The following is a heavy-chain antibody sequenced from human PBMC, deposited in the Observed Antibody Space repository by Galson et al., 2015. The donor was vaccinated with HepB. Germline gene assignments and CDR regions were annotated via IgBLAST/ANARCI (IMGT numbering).Heavy chain of an antibody. CDR2: INAGNGNT. Sequence: SVKVSCKASGYTFTSYAMHWVRQAPGQRLEWMGWINAGNGNTKYSQKFQGRVTITRDTSASTAYMELSSLRSEDTAVYYCARDRLYYGSGPGWFDPWGQGTLVTVSS. D-gene: IGHD3-10*01. J-gene: IGHJ5*02. CDR3: ARDRLYYGSGPGWFDP. V-gene: IGHV1-3*01. CDR1: GYTFTSYA.